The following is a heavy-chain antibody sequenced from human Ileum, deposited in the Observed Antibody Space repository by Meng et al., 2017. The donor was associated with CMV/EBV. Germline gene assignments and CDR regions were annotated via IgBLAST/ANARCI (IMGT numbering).Heavy chain of an antibody. CDR2: IYYSGST. CDR1: GGSISSSSYY. V-gene: IGHV4-39*07. J-gene: IGHJ6*02. D-gene: IGHD2-2*02. Sequence: GSLRLSCTVSGGSISSSSYYWGWIRQPPGKGLEWIGSIYYSGSTYYNPSLKSRVTISVDTSKNQFSLKLSSVTAADTAVYYCARDFYDCSSTSCYRGTYYYYGMDVWGQGTTVTVSS. CDR3: ARDFYDCSSTSCYRGTYYYYGMDV.